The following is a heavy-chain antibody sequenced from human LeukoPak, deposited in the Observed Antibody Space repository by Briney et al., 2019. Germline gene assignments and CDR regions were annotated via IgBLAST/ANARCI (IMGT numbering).Heavy chain of an antibody. J-gene: IGHJ4*02. Sequence: SETLSLTCAVYGGSFSGHYWSWIRQPPGKGPEWIGEINHSGSTNYNPSLKSRVTISVDTSKNQFSLKLSSVTAADTAVYYCARGPAYGSGSYYRYRGQGTLVTVSS. CDR1: GGSFSGHY. D-gene: IGHD3-10*01. V-gene: IGHV4-34*01. CDR2: INHSGST. CDR3: ARGPAYGSGSYYRY.